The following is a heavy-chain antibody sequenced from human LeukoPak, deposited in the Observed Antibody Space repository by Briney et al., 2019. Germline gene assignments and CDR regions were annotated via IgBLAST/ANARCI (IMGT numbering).Heavy chain of an antibody. V-gene: IGHV3-33*01. D-gene: IGHD2/OR15-2a*01. J-gene: IGHJ4*02. CDR2: IWYDGSNK. CDR3: AREGPRGNSQFDY. CDR1: GFTFRSYG. Sequence: GGSLRLSCAASGFTFRSYGMHWVRQAPGKGLEWVALIWYDGSNKYYTDSVKGRLTISRDNSKNTLYLQMNSLRAEDTAIYYCAREGPRGNSQFDYWGQGTLVTASS.